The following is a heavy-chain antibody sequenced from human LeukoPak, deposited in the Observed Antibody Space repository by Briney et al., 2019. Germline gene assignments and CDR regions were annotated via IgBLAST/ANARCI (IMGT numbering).Heavy chain of an antibody. Sequence: GGSLRLSCAASGFTFSSYSMNWVRQAPGKGLEWVSYISSSSSTIYYADSVKGRFTISRDNAKNSLYLQMNSLRAEDTAVYYCARAIPLVVVPAGGGWFDPWGQGTLVTVSS. CDR2: ISSSSSTI. J-gene: IGHJ5*02. CDR3: ARAIPLVVVPAGGGWFDP. CDR1: GFTFSSYS. D-gene: IGHD2-2*01. V-gene: IGHV3-48*01.